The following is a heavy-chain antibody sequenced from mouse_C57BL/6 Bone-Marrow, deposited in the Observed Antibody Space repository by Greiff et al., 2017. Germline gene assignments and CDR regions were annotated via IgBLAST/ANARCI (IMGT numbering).Heavy chain of an antibody. CDR1: EYAFPSHD. J-gene: IGHJ2*01. Sequence: EVQLVEPGGGLVQPGASLKLSCESNEYAFPSHDMYWVRKTPVKRLELVAAINSAGGSTYYQDTMERNSIISRDNTKKTLYLQMSSLSSEDTALYYCARLCYRQCYWGQGTTVTVAS. D-gene: IGHD2-12*01. V-gene: IGHV5-2*01. CDR3: ARLCYRQCY. CDR2: INSAGGST.